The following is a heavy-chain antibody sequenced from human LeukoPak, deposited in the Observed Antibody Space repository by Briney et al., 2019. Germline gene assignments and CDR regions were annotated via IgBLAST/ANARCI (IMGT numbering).Heavy chain of an antibody. CDR2: IDRDGSRI. J-gene: IGHJ4*02. CDR3: VRGNDYGGPHY. V-gene: IGHV3-74*01. Sequence: GGPLRLSCAVSGFTFSSYWMHWVRQAPGKGLVWVSRIDRDGSRINYADSVKGRFTISRDNGKNTLFLQMNSLRAEDAAVYYCVRGNDYGGPHYWGQGTLVTVSS. CDR1: GFTFSSYW. D-gene: IGHD4-23*01.